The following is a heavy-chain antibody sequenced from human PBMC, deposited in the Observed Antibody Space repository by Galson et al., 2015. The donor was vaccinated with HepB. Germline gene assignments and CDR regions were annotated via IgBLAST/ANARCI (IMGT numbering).Heavy chain of an antibody. CDR3: ARDSASFSGDYIGVYHFDL. D-gene: IGHD4-17*01. CDR1: GFDFTSCG. CDR2: TSYDGSKK. J-gene: IGHJ4*02. V-gene: IGHV3-30*03. Sequence: SLRLSCAASGFDFTSCGMHWVRQAPGKGLEWLTVTSYDGSKKFYADSVKDRFTISRDNSKKTLFLEMNSLRPADTAVYFCARDSASFSGDYIGVYHFDLWGPGTLVTVSS.